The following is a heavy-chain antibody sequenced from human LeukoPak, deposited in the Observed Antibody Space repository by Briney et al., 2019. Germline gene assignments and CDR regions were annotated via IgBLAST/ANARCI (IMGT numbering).Heavy chain of an antibody. CDR1: GFTFSSYG. Sequence: PGGSLRLSCAASGFTFSSYGMHWVRQAPGKGLEWVAFIRYDGSNKYYADSVKGRFTISRDNSKNTLYLQMNSLRAEDTAVYYCAKDPVLRYFDWPPYLDYWGQGTLVTVSS. J-gene: IGHJ4*02. D-gene: IGHD3-9*01. CDR2: IRYDGSNK. CDR3: AKDPVLRYFDWPPYLDY. V-gene: IGHV3-30*02.